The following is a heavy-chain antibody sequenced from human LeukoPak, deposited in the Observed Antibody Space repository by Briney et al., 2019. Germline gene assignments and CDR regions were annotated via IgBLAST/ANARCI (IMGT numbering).Heavy chain of an antibody. CDR1: GGSISSSSYY. Sequence: SETLSLTCTVSGGSISSSSYYWGWIRQPPGKGLEWIGSIYYSGSTYYNPSLKSRVTISVDTSKNQFSLKLSSVTAADAAVYYCASWGWGDIVVVPAATDAFDIWGQGTMVTVSS. D-gene: IGHD2-2*01. J-gene: IGHJ3*02. CDR2: IYYSGST. CDR3: ASWGWGDIVVVPAATDAFDI. V-gene: IGHV4-39*01.